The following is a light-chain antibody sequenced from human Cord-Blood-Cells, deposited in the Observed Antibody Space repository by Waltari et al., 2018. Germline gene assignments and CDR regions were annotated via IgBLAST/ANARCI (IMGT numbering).Light chain of an antibody. J-gene: IGKJ1*01. CDR1: QSVSSSY. Sequence: EIVLTQSPGTLSLSPGERATLSCRASQSVSSSYLAWYQQKPGQAPRLLIYGASSGATGIPDRFSGSGSGTDFTLTISRLEPEDFAVYYCQQYGSSPPGGTFGQGTKVEIK. V-gene: IGKV3-20*01. CDR2: GAS. CDR3: QQYGSSPPGGT.